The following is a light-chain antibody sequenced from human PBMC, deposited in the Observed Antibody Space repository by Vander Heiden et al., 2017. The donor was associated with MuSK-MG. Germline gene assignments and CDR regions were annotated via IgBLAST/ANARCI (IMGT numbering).Light chain of an antibody. V-gene: IGLV3-1*01. CDR1: KVGDRY. CDR3: QAWDSTIHLV. Sequence: SYELTQPPSVSVSTGQTARISCSGNKVGDRYLSWYQQKAGHSPVLFIYQDSKRPSGISERFAGSNSGNTATLIISGTQVVDGADYYCQAWDSTIHLVFGGGTKLTVL. CDR2: QDS. J-gene: IGLJ2*01.